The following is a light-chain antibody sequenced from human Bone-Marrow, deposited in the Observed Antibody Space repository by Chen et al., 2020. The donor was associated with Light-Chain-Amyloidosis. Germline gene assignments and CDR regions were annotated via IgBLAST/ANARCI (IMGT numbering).Light chain of an antibody. Sequence: QSALTQPASVSGSPGQSITISCTGTSSDVGGDNHVSLYQQHQDQAPKLMIYEVTNRPSCVPDRFSGSKADNTASLTISGLQTEDEADYFCSSYTITNTLVFGSGTRVTVL. CDR3: SSYTITNTLV. CDR1: SSDVGGDNH. J-gene: IGLJ1*01. V-gene: IGLV2-14*01. CDR2: EVT.